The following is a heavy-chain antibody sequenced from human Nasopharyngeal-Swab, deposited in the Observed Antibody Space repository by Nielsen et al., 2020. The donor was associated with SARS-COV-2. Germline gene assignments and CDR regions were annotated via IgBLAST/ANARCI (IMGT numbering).Heavy chain of an antibody. J-gene: IGHJ6*02. CDR1: GYSFTSYW. D-gene: IGHD6-19*01. CDR2: IYPGDSDT. Sequence: GESLKISCKGSGYSFTSYWIGWVRQMPGKCLEWMGTIYPGDSDTRYSPSFQGQVTISANKSISSAYLQWSSLKASDTAMYYCASPAIAVAGTGDYGMDVWGQGTTVTVSS. V-gene: IGHV5-51*01. CDR3: ASPAIAVAGTGDYGMDV.